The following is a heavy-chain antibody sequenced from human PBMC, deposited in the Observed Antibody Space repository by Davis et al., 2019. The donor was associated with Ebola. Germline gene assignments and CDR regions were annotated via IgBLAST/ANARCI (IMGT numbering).Heavy chain of an antibody. CDR1: GYTFTSYG. D-gene: IGHD3-22*01. CDR3: ARGVTMIVVSNWFDP. Sequence: ASVKVSCKASGYTFTSYGISWVRQAPGQGLEWMGWISAYNGNTNYAQKLQGRVTMTTDPSTSTAYMELRSLSSDDTAVYYCARGVTMIVVSNWFDPWGQGTLVTVSS. V-gene: IGHV1-18*01. J-gene: IGHJ5*02. CDR2: ISAYNGNT.